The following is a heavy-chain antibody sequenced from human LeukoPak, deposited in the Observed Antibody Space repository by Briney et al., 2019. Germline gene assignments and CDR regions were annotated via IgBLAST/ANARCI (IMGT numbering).Heavy chain of an antibody. V-gene: IGHV4-34*01. CDR3: ARVYSSGSEYYYYYYMDV. CDR1: GGSFSGYY. CDR2: INHSGST. D-gene: IGHD6-19*01. Sequence: SETLSLTCAVYGGSFSGYYWSWIRQPPGKGLEWIGEINHSGSTNYNPSLKSRVTISVDTSKNQFSLKLSSVTAADTAVYYCARVYSSGSEYYYYYYMDVWGKGTTVTVSS. J-gene: IGHJ6*03.